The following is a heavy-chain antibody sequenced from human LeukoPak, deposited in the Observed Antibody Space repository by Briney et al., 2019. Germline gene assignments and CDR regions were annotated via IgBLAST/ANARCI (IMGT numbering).Heavy chain of an antibody. CDR2: INHSGST. CDR1: GGSFSGYY. Sequence: SETLSLTCAVYGGSFSGYYWSWIRQPPGKGLEWIGEINHSGSTNYNPSLKSRVTISVDTSKNQFSLKLSSVTAADTAVYYCARGSSTLRYFDWLLSSNYFDYWGQGTLVTVSS. CDR3: ARGSSTLRYFDWLLSSNYFDY. J-gene: IGHJ4*02. D-gene: IGHD3-9*01. V-gene: IGHV4-34*01.